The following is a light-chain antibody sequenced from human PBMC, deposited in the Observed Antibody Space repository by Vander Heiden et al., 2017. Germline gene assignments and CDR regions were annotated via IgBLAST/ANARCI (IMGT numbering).Light chain of an antibody. CDR2: RDS. Sequence: QSVLTQQPSASGTPGQRVTISCSGNSSNIGSNYVYWYQQIPGTAPKFLIYRDSQRPSGVPDRFSASKSATSAALAISGLRSEDEATYYCSAWDDSLNGVFFGGGTKVTVL. J-gene: IGLJ2*01. CDR3: SAWDDSLNGVF. V-gene: IGLV1-47*01. CDR1: SSNIGSNY.